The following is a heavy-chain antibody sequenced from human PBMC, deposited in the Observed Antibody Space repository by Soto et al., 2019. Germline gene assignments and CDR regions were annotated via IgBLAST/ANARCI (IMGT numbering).Heavy chain of an antibody. Sequence: ASETLSLTCAVYGGSFSGYYWSWIRQPPGKGLEWIGEINHSGSTNYNPSLKSRVTISVDTSKNQFSLKLSSVTAADTAVYYCAREGEWFGELLSGYYFDYWGQGTLVTVSS. V-gene: IGHV4-34*01. CDR3: AREGEWFGELLSGYYFDY. CDR1: GGSFSGYY. D-gene: IGHD3-10*01. J-gene: IGHJ4*02. CDR2: INHSGST.